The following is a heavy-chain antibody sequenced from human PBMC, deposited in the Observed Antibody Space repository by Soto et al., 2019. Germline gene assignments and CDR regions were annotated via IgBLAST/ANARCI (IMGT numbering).Heavy chain of an antibody. CDR2: IYHSGST. V-gene: IGHV4-4*02. J-gene: IGHJ6*02. Sequence: QVQLQESGPGLVKPSGTLSLTCAVSGGSISSSNRWSWVRQPPGKGLEWIGEIYHSGSTNYNPSLKSGVTISVDKSKNQFSLKLSSVTAADTAVYYCARVVGGYYYGMDVWGQGTTVTVSS. D-gene: IGHD2-2*01. CDR1: GGSISSSNR. CDR3: ARVVGGYYYGMDV.